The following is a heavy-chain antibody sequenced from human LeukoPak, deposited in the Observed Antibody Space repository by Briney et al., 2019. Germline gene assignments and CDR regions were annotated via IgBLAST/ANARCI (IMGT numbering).Heavy chain of an antibody. CDR3: ARGGCSGGSCYFSGLFYYYYYMDV. CDR1: GYTFTSYY. CDR2: INPSGSST. V-gene: IGHV1-46*01. D-gene: IGHD2-15*01. J-gene: IGHJ6*03. Sequence: GASVKVSCKASGYTFTSYYMHWVRQAPGQGLEWMGIINPSGSSTTYAQKFQGRVTITRNTSISTAYMELSSLRSEDTAVYYCARGGCSGGSCYFSGLFYYYYYMDVWGKGTTVTVSS.